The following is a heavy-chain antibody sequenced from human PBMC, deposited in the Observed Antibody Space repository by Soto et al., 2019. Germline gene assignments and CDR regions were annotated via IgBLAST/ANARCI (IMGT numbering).Heavy chain of an antibody. D-gene: IGHD1-26*01. CDR2: IYYTGST. CDR1: NGYISSYF. J-gene: IGHJ3*02. CDR3: ARAESGDDAFDI. V-gene: IGHV4-59*01. Sequence: PSETLSLTCTVSNGYISSYFWSWIRQPPGRGLEWIGYIYYTGSTSYKSSLKSRVTMSVDTSKNQFSLKLSSVTAADTAVYYCARAESGDDAFDIWGQGRLVTVSS.